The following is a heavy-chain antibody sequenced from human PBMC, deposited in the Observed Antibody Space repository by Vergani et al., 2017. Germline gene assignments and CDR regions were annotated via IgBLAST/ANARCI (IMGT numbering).Heavy chain of an antibody. CDR1: GYSISSGYY. J-gene: IGHJ6*02. CDR2: IYHSGST. D-gene: IGHD2-15*01. Sequence: QVQLQESGPGLVKPSETLSLTCAVSGYSISSGYYWGWIRQPPGKGLEWIGSIYHSGSTYYNPSLKSRVTISVVTSKNQFSLKLSSVTAADTAVYYCARQGVVAADYYYGMDVWGQGTTVTVSS. CDR3: ARQGVVAADYYYGMDV. V-gene: IGHV4-38-2*01.